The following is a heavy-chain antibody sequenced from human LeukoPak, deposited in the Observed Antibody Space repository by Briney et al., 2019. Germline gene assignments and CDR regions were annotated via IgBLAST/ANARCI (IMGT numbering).Heavy chain of an antibody. CDR3: AISPRRMYYYDSRGYPSD. D-gene: IGHD3-22*01. J-gene: IGHJ4*02. CDR2: ISGSGGST. Sequence: GGSLRLSCAASGFTFGRYAMSWVRQAPGKGLEWVSAISGSGGSTYYADSVKGRFTISRDNSKNTLYLQMNSLRAEDTAVYYCAISPRRMYYYDSRGYPSDWGQGTLVTVSS. CDR1: GFTFGRYA. V-gene: IGHV3-23*01.